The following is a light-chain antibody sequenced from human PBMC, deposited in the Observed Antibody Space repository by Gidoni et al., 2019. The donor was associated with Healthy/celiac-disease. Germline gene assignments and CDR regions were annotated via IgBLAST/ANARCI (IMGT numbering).Light chain of an antibody. CDR1: QSISSY. J-gene: IGKJ4*01. CDR3: QQYYSSPPCT. V-gene: IGKV1-39*01. Sequence: IQMTKSPSSLSASVGDRVTITCRASQSISSYLNWYQQKPGKAPKLLIYAASSLQSGVPSRFSGSGSGTDFTLTISSLQPEDFATYYCQQYYSSPPCTFGGGTKVEIK. CDR2: AAS.